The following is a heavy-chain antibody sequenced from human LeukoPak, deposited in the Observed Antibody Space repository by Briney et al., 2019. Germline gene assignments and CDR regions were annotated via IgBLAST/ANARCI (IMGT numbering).Heavy chain of an antibody. J-gene: IGHJ5*02. V-gene: IGHV3-30*02. CDR2: IRYDGSNK. CDR3: AKDPRYYDSSGSLNWFDP. Sequence: PGGSLRLSCAASGFSFSSYGMYWVRQAPGKGLEWVAFIRYDGSNKYYADSVKGRLTISRDNSKNTLYLQMNSLRAEDTAVYYCAKDPRYYDSSGSLNWFDPWGQGTLVTVSS. CDR1: GFSFSSYG. D-gene: IGHD3-22*01.